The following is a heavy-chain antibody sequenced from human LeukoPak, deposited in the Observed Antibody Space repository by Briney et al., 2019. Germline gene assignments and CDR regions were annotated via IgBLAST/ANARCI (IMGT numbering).Heavy chain of an antibody. CDR3: ATSQGSWPDYFDY. V-gene: IGHV3-48*04. Sequence: PGGSLRLSCAASGFTFSSYSMNWVRQAPGKGLEWVSYISTSGNSIYYADSVKGRFTITRDNAKNSLFLQMNSLRAEDTAVYYCATSQGSWPDYFDYWGQGTLVTVSS. CDR2: ISTSGNSI. D-gene: IGHD6-13*01. CDR1: GFTFSSYS. J-gene: IGHJ4*02.